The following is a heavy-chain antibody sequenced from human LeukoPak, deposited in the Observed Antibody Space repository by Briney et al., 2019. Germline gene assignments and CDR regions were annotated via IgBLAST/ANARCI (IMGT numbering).Heavy chain of an antibody. CDR1: GYTFTSYY. D-gene: IGHD3-3*01. CDR2: INPSGDST. J-gene: IGHJ5*02. V-gene: IGHV1-46*01. Sequence: ASVKVSCKASGYTFTSYYMHWVRQAPGQGLEWMGIINPSGDSTSYAQKFQGRVIMTRDTSTSTVYMELSSLLSEDTAVYYCARDGSVYDFWSGYYTRNWFDPWGQGTLVTVSS. CDR3: ARDGSVYDFWSGYYTRNWFDP.